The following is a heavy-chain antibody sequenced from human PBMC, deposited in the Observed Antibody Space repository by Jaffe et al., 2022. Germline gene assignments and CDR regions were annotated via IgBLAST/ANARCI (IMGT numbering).Heavy chain of an antibody. CDR2: INTNTGNP. D-gene: IGHD4-17*01. CDR3: ARDPHGLYDYGDYGFDY. CDR1: GYTFTSYA. Sequence: QVQLVQSGSELKKPGASVKVSCKASGYTFTSYAMNWVRQAPGQGLEWMGWINTNTGNPTYAQGFTGRFVFSLDTSVSTAYLQISSLKAEDTAVYYCARDPHGLYDYGDYGFDYWGQGTLVTVSS. J-gene: IGHJ4*02. V-gene: IGHV7-4-1*02.